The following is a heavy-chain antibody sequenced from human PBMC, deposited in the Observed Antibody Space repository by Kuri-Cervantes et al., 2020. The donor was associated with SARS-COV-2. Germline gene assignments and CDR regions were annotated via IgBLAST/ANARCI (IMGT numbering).Heavy chain of an antibody. Sequence: KVSCKGSGYSFTSYWIGWVRQMPGRGLEWMGIIYPGDSDTRYSPSFQGQVTISADKSISTAYLQWSSLKASDTAMYYYARSAPGYCTNGVCSKDYYYYGMDVWGQGTTVTVSS. V-gene: IGHV5-51*01. CDR2: IYPGDSDT. CDR3: ARSAPGYCTNGVCSKDYYYYGMDV. J-gene: IGHJ6*02. D-gene: IGHD2-8*01. CDR1: GYSFTSYW.